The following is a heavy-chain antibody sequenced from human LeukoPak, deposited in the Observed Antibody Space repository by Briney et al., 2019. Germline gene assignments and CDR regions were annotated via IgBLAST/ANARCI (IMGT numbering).Heavy chain of an antibody. CDR1: GGTFSSYA. J-gene: IGHJ3*02. D-gene: IGHD6-19*01. CDR3: ARSEDRSGWYWAFDI. V-gene: IGHV1-69*01. CDR2: IIPIFGTA. Sequence: SSVKVSCKASGGTFSSYAISWVRQAPGQGLEWMGGIIPIFGTANYAQKFQGRVTITADESTSTAYMELSSLRSEDTAVYYCARSEDRSGWYWAFDIWGQGTMVTVSS.